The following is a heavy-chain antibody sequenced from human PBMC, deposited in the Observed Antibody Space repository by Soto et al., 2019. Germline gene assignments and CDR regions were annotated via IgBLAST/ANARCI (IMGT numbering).Heavy chain of an antibody. D-gene: IGHD2-2*01. V-gene: IGHV1-69*01. J-gene: IGHJ6*02. CDR2: IIPIFGTA. CDR1: GGTFSSYA. Sequence: QVQLVQSGAEVKKPGSSVNVSCKASGGTFSSYAISWVRQAPGQGLEWMGGIIPIFGTANYAQKFQGRVTITADEATSTAYMELSSLRSEDTAVYYCARDGGRYQVLEGNGMDVWGQGTTVTVSS. CDR3: ARDGGRYQVLEGNGMDV.